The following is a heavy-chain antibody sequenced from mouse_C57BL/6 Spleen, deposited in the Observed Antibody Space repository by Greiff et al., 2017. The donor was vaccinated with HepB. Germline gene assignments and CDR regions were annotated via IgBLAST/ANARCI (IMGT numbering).Heavy chain of an antibody. CDR2: IDPSDSET. Sequence: VQLQQSGAELVRPGSSVKLSCKASGYTFTSYWMHWVKQRPIQGLEWIGNIDPSDSETHYNQKFKDKATLTVDKSSSTAYMQLSSLTSEDSAVYYCARYAAQATDYWGQGTTLTVSS. V-gene: IGHV1-52*01. D-gene: IGHD3-2*02. CDR3: ARYAAQATDY. CDR1: GYTFTSYW. J-gene: IGHJ2*01.